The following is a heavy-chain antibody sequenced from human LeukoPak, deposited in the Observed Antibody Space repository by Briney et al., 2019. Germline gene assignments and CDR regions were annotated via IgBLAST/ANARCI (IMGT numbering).Heavy chain of an antibody. CDR1: GGTFSSYA. V-gene: IGHV1-69*04. Sequence: SVKVSCKASGGTFSSYAINWVRQAPGQGLEWMGRIIPILGIANYAQKFQGRVTITADKSTSTAYMELSSLRSEDTAVYYCAREYCSGGSCYLDYWGQGTLVTVSS. CDR2: IIPILGIA. CDR3: AREYCSGGSCYLDY. J-gene: IGHJ4*02. D-gene: IGHD2-15*01.